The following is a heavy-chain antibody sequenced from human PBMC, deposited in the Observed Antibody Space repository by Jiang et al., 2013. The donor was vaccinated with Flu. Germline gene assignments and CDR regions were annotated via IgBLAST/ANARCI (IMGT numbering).Heavy chain of an antibody. V-gene: IGHV4-38-2*02. Sequence: GPGLVKPSETLSLTCTVSGYSISSGYYWGWIRQPPGKGLEWIGSIYHSGSTYYNPSLKSRVTISVDTSKNQFSLKLSSVTAADTAVYYCARDQLGYGGNSRYYYYGMDVWGQGTTVTVSS. J-gene: IGHJ6*02. CDR2: IYHSGST. CDR3: ARDQLGYGGNSRYYYYGMDV. CDR1: GYSISSGYY. D-gene: IGHD4-23*01.